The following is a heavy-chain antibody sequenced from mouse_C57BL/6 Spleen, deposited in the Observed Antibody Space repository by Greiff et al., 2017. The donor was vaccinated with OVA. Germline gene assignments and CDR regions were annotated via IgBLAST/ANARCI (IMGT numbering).Heavy chain of an antibody. CDR1: GFTFSDFY. V-gene: IGHV7-1*01. Sequence: EVQVVESGGGLVQSGRSLRLSCATSGFTFSDFYMEWVRQAPGKGLEWIAASRNKANDYTTEYSASVKGRFIVSRDTSQSILYLQMNALRAEDTAIYYCAREDSSGYGYFDYWGQGTTLTVSS. J-gene: IGHJ2*01. CDR3: AREDSSGYGYFDY. D-gene: IGHD3-2*02. CDR2: SRNKANDYTT.